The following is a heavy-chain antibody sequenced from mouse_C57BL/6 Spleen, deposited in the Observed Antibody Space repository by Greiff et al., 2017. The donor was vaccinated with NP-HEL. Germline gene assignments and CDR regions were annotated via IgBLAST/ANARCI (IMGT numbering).Heavy chain of an antibody. CDR3: ARLYGNYYFDY. CDR1: GFTFSDYG. CDR2: ISSGSSTI. V-gene: IGHV5-17*01. J-gene: IGHJ2*01. D-gene: IGHD2-1*01. Sequence: DVMLVESGGGLVKTGGSLKLSCAASGFTFSDYGMHWVRQAPEKGLEWVAYISSGSSTIYYADTVKGRFTISRDNAKNTLFLQMTSLRSEDTAMYYCARLYGNYYFDYWGQGTTLTVSS.